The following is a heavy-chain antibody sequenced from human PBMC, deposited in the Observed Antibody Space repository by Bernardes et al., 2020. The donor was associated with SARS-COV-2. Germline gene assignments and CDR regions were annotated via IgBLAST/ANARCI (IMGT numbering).Heavy chain of an antibody. D-gene: IGHD3-22*01. CDR1: GYTVTSYG. V-gene: IGHV1-18*04. CDR2: ISAYNGNT. Sequence: ASVKVSCKASGYTVTSYGISWVRQAPGQGLEWMGWISAYNGNTKYAQKLQGRVTMTTDTSTSTAYMELRSLRSDDTAVYYCARDSPRYDSRSYMFDYWGQGTLVTVSS. J-gene: IGHJ4*02. CDR3: ARDSPRYDSRSYMFDY.